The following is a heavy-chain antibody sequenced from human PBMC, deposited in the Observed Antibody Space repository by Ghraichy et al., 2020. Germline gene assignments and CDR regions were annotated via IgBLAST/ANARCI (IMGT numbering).Heavy chain of an antibody. CDR1: GFTFSDAW. CDR2: IKSKTSGGTA. CDR3: TTTFSSGWYVY. D-gene: IGHD6-19*01. J-gene: IGHJ4*02. Sequence: GGSLRLSCTASGFTFSDAWMTWVRQAPGKGLECVGRIKSKTSGGTADYAAPVKDRFAISRDDSKNTLYLQLNSLKVEDIAVYYCTTTFSSGWYVYWGQGTLVSVSS. V-gene: IGHV3-15*01.